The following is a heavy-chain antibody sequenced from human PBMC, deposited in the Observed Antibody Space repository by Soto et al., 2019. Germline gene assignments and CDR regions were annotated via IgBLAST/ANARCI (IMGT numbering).Heavy chain of an antibody. Sequence: SETLSLTCAVYGGSFSGYYWSWIFQPPGKGLEWIGEINHSGSTNYNPSLKSRVTISVDTSKNQFSLKLSSVTAADTAVYYCARKDSSGYPYFDYWGQGTLVTVSS. V-gene: IGHV4-34*01. CDR2: INHSGST. CDR1: GGSFSGYY. CDR3: ARKDSSGYPYFDY. J-gene: IGHJ4*02. D-gene: IGHD3-22*01.